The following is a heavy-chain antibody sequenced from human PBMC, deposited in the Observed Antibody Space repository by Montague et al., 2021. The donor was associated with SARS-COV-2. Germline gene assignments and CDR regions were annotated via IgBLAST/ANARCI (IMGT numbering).Heavy chain of an antibody. Sequence: SETLSLTCAVYGGSFSGYYWNWIRQPPGKGLQWIGEINHSGSTNXNPSLKSRVTISVETSKNQFSLRLSSVTAADTAVYYCVRLLKATMIAVVFTGGPLSAGGMDVWGQGTTVTVSS. CDR3: VRLLKATMIAVVFTGGPLSAGGMDV. CDR2: INHSGST. V-gene: IGHV4-34*01. J-gene: IGHJ6*02. D-gene: IGHD3-22*01. CDR1: GGSFSGYY.